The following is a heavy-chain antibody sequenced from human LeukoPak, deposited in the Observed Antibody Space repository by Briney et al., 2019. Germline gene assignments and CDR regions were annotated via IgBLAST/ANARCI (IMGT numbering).Heavy chain of an antibody. J-gene: IGHJ4*02. D-gene: IGHD3-10*01. CDR2: INHSGST. CDR1: GGSFSGYY. CDR3: ARGPTEAGLYGSGSPLDY. V-gene: IGHV4-34*01. Sequence: SETLSLTCAVYGGSFSGYYWNWIRQPPGKGLEWIGEINHSGSTNYNPSLKSRVTISVDTSKNQFSLKLSSVTAADTAVYYCARGPTEAGLYGSGSPLDYWGQGTLVTVSS.